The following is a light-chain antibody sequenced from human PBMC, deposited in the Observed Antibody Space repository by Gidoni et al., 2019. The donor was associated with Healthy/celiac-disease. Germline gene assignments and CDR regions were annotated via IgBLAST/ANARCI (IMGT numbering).Light chain of an antibody. CDR1: QSSSSY. J-gene: IGKJ1*01. V-gene: IGKV3-11*01. Sequence: VLPQSPATLSLSPGEKATLSRRASQSSSSYLAWYQQKPGQPPRLLIYDASTRATGIPARFSGSGSGTDFTLTISSLEPEDFAVYYCQQRSNWPPTFGQGTKVEIK. CDR2: DAS. CDR3: QQRSNWPPT.